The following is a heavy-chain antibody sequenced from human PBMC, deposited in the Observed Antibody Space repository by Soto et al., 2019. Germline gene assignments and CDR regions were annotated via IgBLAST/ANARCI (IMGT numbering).Heavy chain of an antibody. D-gene: IGHD3-22*01. CDR1: GFILSDHY. V-gene: IGHV3-72*01. CDR2: TRNKANTYTT. CDR3: ARAFYERRSYWFDT. Sequence: EVQLVESGGGLIQPGGSLRLSCEASGFILSDHYMDWVRQSPGKGLEWVGRTRNKANTYTTQYAASVKGRFTISSDESKNSLYLQMNSLKTEDTGVYFGARAFYERRSYWFDTWGQVTLVTVSS. J-gene: IGHJ5*02.